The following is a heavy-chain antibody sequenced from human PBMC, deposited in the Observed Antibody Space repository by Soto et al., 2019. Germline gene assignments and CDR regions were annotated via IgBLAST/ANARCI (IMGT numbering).Heavy chain of an antibody. CDR1: GYTLTELS. Sequence: ASVKVSCKVSGYTLTELSMHWVRQAPGKGLEWMGGFDPEDGETIYAQKFQGRVTMTEDTSTDTAYMELSSLRSEDTAVYYCATRSTYYYDSSGYWGYYFDYWGQGTLVTVSS. CDR3: ATRSTYYYDSSGYWGYYFDY. V-gene: IGHV1-24*01. CDR2: FDPEDGET. J-gene: IGHJ4*02. D-gene: IGHD3-22*01.